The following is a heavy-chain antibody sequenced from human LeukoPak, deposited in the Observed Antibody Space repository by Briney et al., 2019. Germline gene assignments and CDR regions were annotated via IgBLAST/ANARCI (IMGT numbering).Heavy chain of an antibody. CDR2: SNPNSGGT. V-gene: IGHV1-2*02. D-gene: IGHD6-19*01. Sequence: VASVTVSCTASGYTFTVYNMYWVRHAPGQGLEWMGWSNPNSGGTNYAQIFQGRVTMTRDTSISTAYMELSRLTSDDTAVYYCARRSGAVAGTLVNCGVDVWGPGTTVTVSS. CDR3: ARRSGAVAGTLVNCGVDV. CDR1: GYTFTVYN. J-gene: IGHJ6*02.